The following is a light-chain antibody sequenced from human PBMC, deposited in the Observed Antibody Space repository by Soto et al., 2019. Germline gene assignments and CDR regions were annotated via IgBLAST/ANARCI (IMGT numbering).Light chain of an antibody. CDR3: CSYAGSNTYV. J-gene: IGLJ1*01. Sequence: QSALTQPRSVSGSPGQSVTISCTGTSTDVGGYNFVSWYQQHPGKAPKLMIYDVNKRPSGVPDRFSGSKSGNTASLTISGLQAEDEADYYCCSYAGSNTYVFGTGTRSPS. CDR1: STDVGGYNF. CDR2: DVN. V-gene: IGLV2-11*01.